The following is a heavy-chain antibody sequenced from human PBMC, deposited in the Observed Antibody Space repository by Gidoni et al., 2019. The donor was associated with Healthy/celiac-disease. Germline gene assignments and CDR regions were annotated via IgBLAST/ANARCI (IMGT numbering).Heavy chain of an antibody. V-gene: IGHV3-30-3*01. CDR3: ARGPPPSNTVTTLRSGPGSLEHLKGWGYGMDV. Sequence: HWVRQAPGKGLEWVAVISYDGSNKYYADSVKGRFTISRDNSKNTLYLQMNSLRAEDTAVYYCARGPPPSNTVTTLRSGPGSLEHLKGWGYGMDVWGQGTTVTVSS. J-gene: IGHJ6*02. D-gene: IGHD4-4*01. CDR2: ISYDGSNK.